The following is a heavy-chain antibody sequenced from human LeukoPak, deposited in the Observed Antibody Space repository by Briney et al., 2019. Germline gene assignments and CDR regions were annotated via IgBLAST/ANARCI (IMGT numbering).Heavy chain of an antibody. J-gene: IGHJ4*02. CDR3: ARHAVVVASNPLSD. V-gene: IGHV4-39*01. Sequence: SETLSLTCSVAGDSISSSSSYWAWIRQPPGKGLEWIGSIYHSGSSYYNPSLKSRVTITVETSKNQFSLKLSSVTAADTAVYYCARHAVVVASNPLSDWGQGTLVTVSS. CDR1: GDSISSSSSY. CDR2: IYHSGSS. D-gene: IGHD2-15*01.